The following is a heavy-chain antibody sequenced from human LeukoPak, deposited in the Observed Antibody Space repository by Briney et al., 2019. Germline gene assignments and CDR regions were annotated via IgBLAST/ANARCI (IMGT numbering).Heavy chain of an antibody. CDR2: INPSGGST. Sequence: ASVKVSCKASEYTFTINYIHWVRQAPGQGLEWKGLINPSGGSTNYAQKFQGGVTMTRETSTSTVYMELSSLRSEDTAVYYCARGPRITLIRGGQWYYYMDVWGKGTTVTISS. CDR1: EYTFTINY. V-gene: IGHV1-46*01. D-gene: IGHD3-10*01. CDR3: ARGPRITLIRGGQWYYYMDV. J-gene: IGHJ6*03.